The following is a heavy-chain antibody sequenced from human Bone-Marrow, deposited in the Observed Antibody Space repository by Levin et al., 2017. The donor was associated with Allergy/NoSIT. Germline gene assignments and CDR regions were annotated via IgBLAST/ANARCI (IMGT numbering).Heavy chain of an antibody. Sequence: PGESLKISCTASGFTFGDYAMSWVRQAPGKGLEWVGFIRSKAYGGTTEYAASVKGRFTISRDDSKSIAYLQMNSLKTEDTAVYYCTRELKGVRGSGWYGWDYWGQGTLVTVSS. CDR1: GFTFGDYA. J-gene: IGHJ4*02. D-gene: IGHD6-19*01. CDR2: IRSKAYGGTT. V-gene: IGHV3-49*04. CDR3: TRELKGVRGSGWYGWDY.